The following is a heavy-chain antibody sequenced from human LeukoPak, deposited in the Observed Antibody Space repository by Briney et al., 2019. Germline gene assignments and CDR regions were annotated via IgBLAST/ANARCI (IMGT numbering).Heavy chain of an antibody. CDR2: INPNSGGT. Sequence: GASVKVSCKASGYTFTGYYMHWVRQAPGQGLEWMGWINPNSGGTNYAQKFQGRVTMTWDTSISTAYMELSRLRSDDTAVYYCARAANTYYDFWSGYNFDYWGQGTLVTVSS. V-gene: IGHV1-2*02. J-gene: IGHJ4*02. CDR3: ARAANTYYDFWSGYNFDY. CDR1: GYTFTGYY. D-gene: IGHD3-3*01.